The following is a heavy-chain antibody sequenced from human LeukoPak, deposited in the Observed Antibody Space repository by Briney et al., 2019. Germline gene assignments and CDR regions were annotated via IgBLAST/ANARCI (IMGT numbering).Heavy chain of an antibody. CDR2: IYSGGST. J-gene: IGHJ5*02. V-gene: IGHV3-53*01. CDR1: GFTVSSNY. Sequence: GGSLRLSCAASGFTVSSNYMSWVRQAPGKGLEWVSVIYSGGSTYYADSVKGRFTISRDNSKNTLYLQMNSLRAEDTGVYYCAKGWGSTWYLAGSWGQGTLVTVSS. CDR3: AKGWGSTWYLAGS. D-gene: IGHD6-13*01.